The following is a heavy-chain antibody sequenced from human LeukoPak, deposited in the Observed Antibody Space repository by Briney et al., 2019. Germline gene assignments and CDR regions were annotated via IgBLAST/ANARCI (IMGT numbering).Heavy chain of an antibody. J-gene: IGHJ6*03. V-gene: IGHV1-8*01. CDR3: ARADFPRQTGYYFNGGYYMDV. CDR1: GYTFTSYD. CDR2: MNPNSGNT. Sequence: GASVKVSCKASGYTFTSYDINWVRQATGQGLEWMGWMNPNSGNTGYAQKFQGRVTMTRNTSISTAYMELSSLRSEDTAVYYCARADFPRQTGYYFNGGYYMDVWGKGTTVTISS. D-gene: IGHD3-9*01.